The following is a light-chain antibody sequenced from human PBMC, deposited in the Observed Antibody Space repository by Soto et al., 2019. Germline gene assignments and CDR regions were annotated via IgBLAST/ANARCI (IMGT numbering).Light chain of an antibody. CDR2: EVS. V-gene: IGLV2-14*01. CDR3: TSYTIKTTYV. CDR1: SFDVGGYNY. Sequence: QSALTQPASVCGSPGQSITISCTGTSFDVGGYNYVSWYQHHPGKAPKLLIFEVSNRPSGTSDPFPGSKSGITATLTISGLQAEDEADYYCTSYTIKTTYVFGTGTKVTVL. J-gene: IGLJ1*01.